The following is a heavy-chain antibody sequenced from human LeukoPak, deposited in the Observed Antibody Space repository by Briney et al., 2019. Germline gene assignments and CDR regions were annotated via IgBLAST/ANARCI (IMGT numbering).Heavy chain of an antibody. J-gene: IGHJ4*02. CDR2: ISSSSSTI. Sequence: PGGSLRLSCAASGFTFSSYSMNWVRQAPGKGLEWVSYISSSSSTIYYADSVKGRFTISRDNAKNSLYLQMNSLRAEDTAVYYCALTETYCSGGSCLEGAFDYWGQGTLVTVSS. CDR1: GFTFSSYS. V-gene: IGHV3-48*04. CDR3: ALTETYCSGGSCLEGAFDY. D-gene: IGHD2-15*01.